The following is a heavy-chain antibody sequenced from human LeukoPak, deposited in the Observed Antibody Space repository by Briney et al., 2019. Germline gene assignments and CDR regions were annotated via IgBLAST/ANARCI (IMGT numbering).Heavy chain of an antibody. J-gene: IGHJ4*02. V-gene: IGHV3-21*01. Sequence: GGSLRLSCAASGFTFSSYSMNGVRPAPGKGLELVSSISSSSSYIYYADSVKGRFAISRDNAKNSMYLQMNSLRAEDPAVYYCARVSSGLVITLYYWGQGTLVTVSS. CDR1: GFTFSSYS. CDR2: ISSSSSYI. D-gene: IGHD3-22*01. CDR3: ARVSSGLVITLYY.